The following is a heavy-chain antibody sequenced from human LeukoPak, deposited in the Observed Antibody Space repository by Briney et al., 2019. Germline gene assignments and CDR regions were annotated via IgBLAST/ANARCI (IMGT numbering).Heavy chain of an antibody. CDR1: GGSISSGDYY. J-gene: IGHJ4*02. V-gene: IGHV4-61*08. CDR3: ARESIYDRGHVDY. CDR2: IYYSGST. D-gene: IGHD3-22*01. Sequence: PSETLSLTCTVSGGSISSGDYYWSWIRQPPGKGLEWIGYIYYSGSTNYNPSLKSRVTISVDTSKNQFSLKLSSVTAADTAVYYCARESIYDRGHVDYWGQGTLVTVSS.